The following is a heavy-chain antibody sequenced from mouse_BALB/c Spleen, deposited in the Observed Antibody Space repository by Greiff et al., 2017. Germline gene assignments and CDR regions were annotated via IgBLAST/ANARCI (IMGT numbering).Heavy chain of an antibody. J-gene: IGHJ2*01. CDR3: AREGTTALFDY. CDR1: GFTFSSYA. CDR2: ISSGGST. Sequence: EVKLVESGGGLVKPGGSLKLSCAASGFTFSSYAMSWVRQTPEKRLEWVASISSGGSTYYPDSVKGRFTISRDNARNILYLQMSSLRSEDTAMYYCAREGTTALFDYWGQGTTLTVSS. D-gene: IGHD1-2*01. V-gene: IGHV5-6-5*01.